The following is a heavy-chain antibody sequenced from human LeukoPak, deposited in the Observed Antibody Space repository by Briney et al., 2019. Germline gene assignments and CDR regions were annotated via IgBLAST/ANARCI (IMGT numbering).Heavy chain of an antibody. J-gene: IGHJ4*02. CDR3: ARGLYDGGSWFHFDS. V-gene: IGHV4-39*02. Sequence: PSETLSLTCTVSGDSISSTIYYWAWIRQPPGKGLEWIGNIYFTGTTFYNPSLKSRVIMSIGTSKNHFSLDLNSVTAADMAVYYCARGLYDGGSWFHFDSWGQGTLVTVSS. CDR2: IYFTGTT. CDR1: GDSISSTIYY. D-gene: IGHD6-13*01.